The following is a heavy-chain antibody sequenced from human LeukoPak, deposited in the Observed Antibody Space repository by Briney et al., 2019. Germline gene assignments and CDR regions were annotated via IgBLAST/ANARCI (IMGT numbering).Heavy chain of an antibody. V-gene: IGHV5-51*01. CDR3: ARDYTRSSPFDY. CDR1: GYSFTSYW. D-gene: IGHD2-2*02. J-gene: IGHJ4*02. CDR2: IYPGGSDA. Sequence: GESLKISCKGSGYSFTSYWIGWVRQMPGKGLEWMGTIYPGGSDARYSPSFQGQVTISADKSINTAYLQWSSLKASDTAIYYCARDYTRSSPFDYWGQGTLVTVSS.